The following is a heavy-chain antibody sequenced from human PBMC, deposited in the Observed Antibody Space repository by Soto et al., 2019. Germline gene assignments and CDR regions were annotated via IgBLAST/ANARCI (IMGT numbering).Heavy chain of an antibody. CDR2: IYYSGST. V-gene: IGHV4-59*01. CDR3: ARVHGDYVGDAFDI. Sequence: SVTLSLTCTVSGGSISSYYWIRIRQPTGKGLEWIGYIYYSGSTNYNPSLKSRVTISVDTSKNQFSLKLSSVTAADTAVYYCARVHGDYVGDAFDIWGQGTMVT. D-gene: IGHD4-17*01. J-gene: IGHJ3*02. CDR1: GGSISSYY.